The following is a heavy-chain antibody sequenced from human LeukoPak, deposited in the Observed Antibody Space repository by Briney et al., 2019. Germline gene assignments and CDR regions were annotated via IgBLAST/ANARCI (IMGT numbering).Heavy chain of an antibody. CDR3: ARSRDGYNINWFDP. CDR1: GGSISSYY. D-gene: IGHD5-24*01. Sequence: PSETLSLTCTVSGGSISSYYWSWIRQPPGKGLEWIGYIYYSGSTNCNPSLKSRVTISVDTSKNQFSLKLSSVTAADTAVYYCARSRDGYNINWFDPWGQGTLVTVSS. V-gene: IGHV4-59*01. J-gene: IGHJ5*02. CDR2: IYYSGST.